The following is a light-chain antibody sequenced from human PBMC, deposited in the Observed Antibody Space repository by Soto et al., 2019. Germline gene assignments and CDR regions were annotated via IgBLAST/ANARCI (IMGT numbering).Light chain of an antibody. CDR2: AAS. V-gene: IGKV1-39*01. Sequence: DIQMTQSPSTLSAGVGDRVTITYRASQRISTYLNWYQQKPGKAPTLLIYAASSLQSGVPSRFSGGGSGTDFTLTINTLQPEYFATYFCQQCYSSPRTFGQGTKVEIK. CDR3: QQCYSSPRT. J-gene: IGKJ1*01. CDR1: QRISTY.